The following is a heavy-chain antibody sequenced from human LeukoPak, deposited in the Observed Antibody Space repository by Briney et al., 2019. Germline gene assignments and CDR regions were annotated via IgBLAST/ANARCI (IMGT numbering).Heavy chain of an antibody. J-gene: IGHJ4*02. V-gene: IGHV3-23*01. Sequence: PGGSLRLSCAVSGITLSNYGMSWVRQAPGKGLEWVSAISGSGGSTYYADSVKGRFTISRDNSKNTLYLQMNSLRAEDTAVYYCAKDRDGYSPFDYWGQGTLVTVSS. D-gene: IGHD5-24*01. CDR3: AKDRDGYSPFDY. CDR2: ISGSGGST. CDR1: GITLSNYG.